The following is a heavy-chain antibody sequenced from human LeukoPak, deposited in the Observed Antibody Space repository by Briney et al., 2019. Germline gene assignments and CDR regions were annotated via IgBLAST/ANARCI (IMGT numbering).Heavy chain of an antibody. J-gene: IGHJ4*02. V-gene: IGHV3-30*02. CDR3: ARDMFIGIVGSPARDFAFDY. Sequence: GGSLRLSCAASGFTFSSYGMHWVRQAPGKGLEWVAFIRYDGSNKYYADSVKGRFTISRDNSKNTLYLQMNSLRAEDTAVYYCARDMFIGIVGSPARDFAFDYWGQGTLVTVTS. D-gene: IGHD1-26*01. CDR2: IRYDGSNK. CDR1: GFTFSSYG.